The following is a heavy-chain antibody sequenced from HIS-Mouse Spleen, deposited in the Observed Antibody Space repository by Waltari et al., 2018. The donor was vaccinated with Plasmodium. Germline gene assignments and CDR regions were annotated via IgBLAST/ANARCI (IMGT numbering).Heavy chain of an antibody. CDR3: ASSWYWYFDL. D-gene: IGHD6-13*01. J-gene: IGHJ2*01. CDR1: GLTFGRYW. CDR2: IKQDGSEK. Sequence: VEPGGSLRLPCAASGLTFGRYWMSWVRQAPGKGLEWVANIKQDGSEKYYVDSVKGRFTISRDNAKNSLYLQMNSLRAEDTAVYYCASSWYWYFDLWGRGTLVTVSS. V-gene: IGHV3-7*01.